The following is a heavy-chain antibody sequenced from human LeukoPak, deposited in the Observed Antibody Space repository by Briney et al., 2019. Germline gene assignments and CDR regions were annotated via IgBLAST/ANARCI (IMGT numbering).Heavy chain of an antibody. J-gene: IGHJ5*02. Sequence: PSETLSLTCIVSGSSISNYYWSWIRQPAGKGLEWIGSIYNSGNTNYNPSLKSRVTISVDTSKNQFSLKLNSVTAADTAVYYCARESGSYLWRSWLNPWGQGTLVTVSS. V-gene: IGHV4-4*07. CDR2: IYNSGNT. CDR1: GSSISNYY. CDR3: ARESGSYLWRSWLNP. D-gene: IGHD3-16*01.